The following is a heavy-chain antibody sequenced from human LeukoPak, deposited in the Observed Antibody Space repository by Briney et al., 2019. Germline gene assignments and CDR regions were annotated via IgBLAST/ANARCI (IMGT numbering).Heavy chain of an antibody. Sequence: ASVKVSCKVSGYTLTELSMHWVRQAPGQGLEWLGWISGYNGDTKYTQNLQGRVTMTTDTSTSTAYMELRSLRSDDTAVYYCARLTSSYDFWSGYPFDPWGQGTLVTVSS. CDR3: ARLTSSYDFWSGYPFDP. D-gene: IGHD3-3*01. V-gene: IGHV1-18*01. J-gene: IGHJ5*02. CDR2: ISGYNGDT. CDR1: GYTLTELS.